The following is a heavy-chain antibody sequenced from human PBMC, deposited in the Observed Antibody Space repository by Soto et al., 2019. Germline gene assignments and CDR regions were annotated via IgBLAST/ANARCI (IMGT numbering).Heavy chain of an antibody. J-gene: IGHJ5*02. V-gene: IGHV1-18*01. CDR1: GYTFTSYG. D-gene: IGHD6-13*01. CDR2: ISAYNGNT. CDR3: ARDRSKQPIGDNWFDP. Sequence: ASVKVSCKASGYTFTSYGISWVRQAPGQGLEWMGWISAYNGNTNYAQKLQGRVTMTTDTSTSTAYMELRSLGSDDTAVYYCARDRSKQPIGDNWFDPWGQGTLVTVSS.